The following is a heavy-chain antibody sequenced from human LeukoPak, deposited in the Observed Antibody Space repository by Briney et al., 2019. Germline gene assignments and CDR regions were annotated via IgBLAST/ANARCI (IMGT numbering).Heavy chain of an antibody. Sequence: PWPQVKVSCKTSGGTFSSFAIAWVRQAPGQGLEWMAGIIPIFATTNYAQEFQGRVSLSADESTSTVYMELSSLRSDDTAVYYCARGPPLTYDHTPEGYYHYYMDVWGEGTTVTISS. CDR1: GGTFSSFA. D-gene: IGHD1-14*01. J-gene: IGHJ6*03. V-gene: IGHV1-69*01. CDR3: ARGPPLTYDHTPEGYYHYYMDV. CDR2: IIPIFATT.